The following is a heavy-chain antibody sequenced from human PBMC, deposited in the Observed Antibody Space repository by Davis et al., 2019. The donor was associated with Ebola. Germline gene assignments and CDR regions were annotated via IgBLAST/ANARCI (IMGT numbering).Heavy chain of an antibody. J-gene: IGHJ3*02. V-gene: IGHV1-46*01. Sequence: ASVKVSCKASGYRFTSYYMHWVRQAPGQGLEWMGIINTITGGTSYAQNFQVRVNMTRDTSTSTVYMELSSPRSEDTAVYYCAREGGRYYDSSGYVFDIWGQGTMVKVSS. D-gene: IGHD3-22*01. CDR3: AREGGRYYDSSGYVFDI. CDR1: GYRFTSYY. CDR2: INTITGGT.